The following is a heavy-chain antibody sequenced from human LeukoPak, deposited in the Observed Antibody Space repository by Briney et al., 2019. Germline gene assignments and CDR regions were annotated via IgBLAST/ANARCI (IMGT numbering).Heavy chain of an antibody. CDR2: IYYSGST. CDR3: ARDPWGWLGEGGFDY. CDR1: GGSISSGDYY. D-gene: IGHD3-10*01. Sequence: SETLSLTCTVSGGSISSGDYYWSWIRQPPGKGLEWIGYIYYSGSTYYNPSLKSRVTISVDTSKNQFSLKLSSVTAADTAVYYCARDPWGWLGEGGFDYWGQGTLVTVSS. V-gene: IGHV4-30-4*08. J-gene: IGHJ4*02.